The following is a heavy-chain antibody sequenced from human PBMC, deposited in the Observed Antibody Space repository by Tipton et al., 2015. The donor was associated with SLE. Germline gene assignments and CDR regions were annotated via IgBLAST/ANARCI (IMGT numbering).Heavy chain of an antibody. CDR1: GFTFSSYS. Sequence: SLRLSCAASGFTFSSYSMNWVRQAPGKGLEWVSSISSSSYIYYADSVKGRFTISRDNAKNSLYLQMNSLRAEDTAVYYCARQGYYYGMDVWGQGTTVTVSS. J-gene: IGHJ6*02. CDR3: ARQGYYYGMDV. V-gene: IGHV3-21*01. CDR2: ISSSSYI.